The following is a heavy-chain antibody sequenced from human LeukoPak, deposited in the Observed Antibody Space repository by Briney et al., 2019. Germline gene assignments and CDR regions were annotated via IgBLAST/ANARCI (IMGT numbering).Heavy chain of an antibody. CDR1: GGTFSSYA. CDR2: IIPIFGTA. Sequence: GASVKVSCKASGGTFSSYAISWVRQAPGQGLEWMGGIIPIFGTANYAQKFQGRVTITADESTSTAYMELSSLRSEDTAVYYCASLAVAGPQNFDYWGQGTLVTVSS. V-gene: IGHV1-69*13. J-gene: IGHJ4*02. D-gene: IGHD6-19*01. CDR3: ASLAVAGPQNFDY.